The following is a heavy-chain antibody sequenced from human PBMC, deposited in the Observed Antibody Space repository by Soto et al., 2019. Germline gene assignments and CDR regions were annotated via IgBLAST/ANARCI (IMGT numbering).Heavy chain of an antibody. CDR1: GASISSGGYY. CDR2: IYYSGTT. D-gene: IGHD2-21*01. CDR3: AASCVGCGGFNYYGMDV. V-gene: IGHV4-31*03. J-gene: IGHJ6*02. Sequence: QVQLQESGPGLVKPSQTLSLTCSVSGASISSGGYYWNWIRQHPGKGLEWIGYIYYSGTTYYNPSLKSRGTGSVDXSXNXXSLTLSSVTAADTAVYYCAASCVGCGGFNYYGMDVWGQGTTVTVSS.